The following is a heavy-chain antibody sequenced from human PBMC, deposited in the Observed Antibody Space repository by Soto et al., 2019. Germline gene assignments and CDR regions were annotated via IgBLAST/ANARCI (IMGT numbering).Heavy chain of an antibody. CDR3: ARDLFKETGGYSHGYMLSWFDT. D-gene: IGHD5-18*01. J-gene: IGHJ5*02. CDR2: TYYRSKWYN. CDR1: GDSVSSNSAA. V-gene: IGHV6-1*01. Sequence: SQTLSLTCAISGDSVSSNSAAWNWIRQSPSRGLEWLGRTYYRSKWYNDYAVSVKSRITINPDTSKNQFSLQLNSVTPEDTAVYYCARDLFKETGGYSHGYMLSWFDTWGQGTLVTVSS.